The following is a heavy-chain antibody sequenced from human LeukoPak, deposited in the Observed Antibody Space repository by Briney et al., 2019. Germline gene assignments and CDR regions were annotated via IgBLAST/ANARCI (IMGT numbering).Heavy chain of an antibody. Sequence: SETLSLTCTVSGGSISSGGYYWSWIRQHPGKGLEWIGYIYYSGSTYYNPSLTSRVTISVDTSKNQFSLKLSSVTAADTAVYYXXIXXXXXFDIXXXGXMVTVS. CDR2: IYYSGST. CDR1: GGSISSGGYY. V-gene: IGHV4-31*03. J-gene: IGHJ3*02. CDR3: XIXXXXXFDI.